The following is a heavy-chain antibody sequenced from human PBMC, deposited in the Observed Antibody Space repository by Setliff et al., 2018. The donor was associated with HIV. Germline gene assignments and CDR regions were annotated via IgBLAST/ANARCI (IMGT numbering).Heavy chain of an antibody. CDR1: GDSINSGDSY. CDR2: IYYSGST. J-gene: IGHJ4*02. CDR3: ARQRGYDVLTYYFDY. Sequence: SETLSLTCTVSGDSINSGDSYWTWIRHHPGKGLEWIGYIYYSGSTNYNPSLKSRVIISVDSSKNQFFLRLSSVTAADTAVYYCARQRGYDVLTYYFDYWGQGTLVTVS. V-gene: IGHV4-31*03. D-gene: IGHD3-9*01.